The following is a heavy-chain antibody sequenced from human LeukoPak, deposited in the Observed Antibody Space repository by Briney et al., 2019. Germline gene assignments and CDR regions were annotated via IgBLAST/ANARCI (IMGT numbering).Heavy chain of an antibody. CDR3: VKDPRDTYGTNWFVS. CDR1: GVSFGNYA. D-gene: IGHD2-21*01. CDR2: ISGTGGAT. V-gene: IGHV3-23*01. Sequence: PGGSLRLSCVASGVSFGNYAMSSVRQAPGKGLQWVSQISGTGGATWYAGFARDRFTISRDNSKKTLYLQMSGLRVEETAMYYCVKDPRDTYGTNWFVSWGKGTPLIVSS. J-gene: IGHJ5*01.